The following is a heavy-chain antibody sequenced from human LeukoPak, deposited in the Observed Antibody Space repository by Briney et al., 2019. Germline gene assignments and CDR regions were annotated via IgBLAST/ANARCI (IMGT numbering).Heavy chain of an antibody. Sequence: GGSLRLSCAASGFTFGGHWMNWVRQAPGRGLEWVANIKYDGSEKYYVDSVKGQFTISRDDAKNSLSLQMNSVRAEDTAVYYCAYTNNLKYWGQGTLVTVSS. CDR2: IKYDGSEK. CDR3: AYTNNLKY. D-gene: IGHD2-8*01. CDR1: GFTFGGHW. V-gene: IGHV3-7*01. J-gene: IGHJ4*02.